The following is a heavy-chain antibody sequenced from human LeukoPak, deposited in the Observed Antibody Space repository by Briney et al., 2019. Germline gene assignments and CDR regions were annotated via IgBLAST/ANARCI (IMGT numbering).Heavy chain of an antibody. J-gene: IGHJ3*02. D-gene: IGHD1-26*01. Sequence: PSETLSLTCTVSGGSISRYYWSWIRQPPGKGLEWIGYIYYSGTTYNPSLKSRVTISVDTSKNQFSLKLSSVTAADTAVYYCARFEWELWAFDIWGQGTMVTVSS. CDR2: IYYSGT. CDR1: GGSISRYY. V-gene: IGHV4-59*12. CDR3: ARFEWELWAFDI.